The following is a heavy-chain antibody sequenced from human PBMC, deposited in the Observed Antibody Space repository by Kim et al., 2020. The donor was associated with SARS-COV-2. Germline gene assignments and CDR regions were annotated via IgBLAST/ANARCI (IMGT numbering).Heavy chain of an antibody. CDR2: IIPNYGTG. CDR3: ARDLGNDYGSSGYYGDY. V-gene: IGHV1-69*13. Sequence: SVKVSCKASGCTFSSYAISWVRQAPGQGLEWMGGIIPNYGTGNYAQKFQGRVTMTADESTSTAYMELSSLRSEDTAVYYCARDLGNDYGSSGYYGDYWGQGTLVTVSS. D-gene: IGHD3-22*01. CDR1: GCTFSSYA. J-gene: IGHJ4*02.